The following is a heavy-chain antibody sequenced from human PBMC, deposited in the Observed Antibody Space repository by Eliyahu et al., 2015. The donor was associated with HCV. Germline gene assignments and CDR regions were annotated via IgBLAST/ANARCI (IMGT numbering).Heavy chain of an antibody. J-gene: IGHJ4*02. CDR1: GFTFSSYS. CDR2: ISSSSSYI. CDR3: ARAVTTGHWAVNY. V-gene: IGHV3-21*01. Sequence: EVQLVESGGGLVKPGGSLRLSCAASGFTFSSYSMNWVRQAPGKGLEWVSSISSSSSYIYYADSVKGRFTISRDNAKNSLYLQMNSLRAEDTAVYYCARAVTTGHWAVNYWGQGTLVTVSS. D-gene: IGHD4-17*01.